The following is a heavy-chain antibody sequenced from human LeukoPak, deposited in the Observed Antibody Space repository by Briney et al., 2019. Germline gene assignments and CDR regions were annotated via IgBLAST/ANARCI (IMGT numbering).Heavy chain of an antibody. CDR1: GGSISTSNYY. Sequence: SETLSLTCTVSGGSISTSNYYWGWIRQPPGKGLEWIGNIFYSGSTYYSPSLKSRVTISLDTSRNQLSLKLRSVTAADTAVYYCARDPTYWGQGILVTVSS. J-gene: IGHJ4*02. V-gene: IGHV4-39*07. CDR2: IFYSGST. CDR3: ARDPTY.